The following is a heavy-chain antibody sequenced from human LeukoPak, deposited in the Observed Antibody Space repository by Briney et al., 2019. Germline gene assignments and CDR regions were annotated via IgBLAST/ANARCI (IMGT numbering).Heavy chain of an antibody. CDR3: ARGGYDILTGTSFFDP. V-gene: IGHV3-11*05. D-gene: IGHD3-9*01. CDR1: GFTFSDYY. Sequence: WGSLRLSCVGSGFTFSDYYMSWIRQAPGKGLQYVSYVSSSGTYANYANSVKGRFTNSRDNAKNSQYLQMNSLRADDTAVYYCARGGYDILTGTSFFDPWGQGTLVTVSS. CDR2: VSSSGTYA. J-gene: IGHJ5*02.